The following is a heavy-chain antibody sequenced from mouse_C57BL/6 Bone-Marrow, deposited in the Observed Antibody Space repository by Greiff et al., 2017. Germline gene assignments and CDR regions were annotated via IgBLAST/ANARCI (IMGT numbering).Heavy chain of an antibody. CDR2: IHPNSGST. D-gene: IGHD1-1*01. Sequence: QVQLQQPGAELVKPGASVKLSCKASGYTFTSYWMHWVKQRPGQGLEWIGMIHPNSGSTNYNEKFKSKATLTVDKSSSTAYMQLSSLTTEDSAVYYAARDYYGRGSAWFAYWGQGTLVTGSA. J-gene: IGHJ3*01. CDR3: ARDYYGRGSAWFAY. CDR1: GYTFTSYW. V-gene: IGHV1-64*01.